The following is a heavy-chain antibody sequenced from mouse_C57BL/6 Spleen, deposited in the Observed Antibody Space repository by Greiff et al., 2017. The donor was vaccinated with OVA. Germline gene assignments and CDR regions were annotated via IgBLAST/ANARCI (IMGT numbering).Heavy chain of an antibody. CDR1: GFSLTSYG. D-gene: IGHD2-5*01. J-gene: IGHJ4*01. Sequence: VKVVESGPGLVQPSQSLSITCTVSGFSLTSYGVHWVRQSPGKGLEWLGVFWRGGSTDYNAAFMSRLSSTKDNSKSQVFFKMNSLQADDTAIYYCAKNRDYSNYGGMDYWGQGTSVTVSS. V-gene: IGHV2-5*01. CDR3: AKNRDYSNYGGMDY. CDR2: FWRGGST.